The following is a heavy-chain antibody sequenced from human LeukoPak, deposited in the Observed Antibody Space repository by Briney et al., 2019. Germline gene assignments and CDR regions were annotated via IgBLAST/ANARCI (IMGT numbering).Heavy chain of an antibody. V-gene: IGHV3-48*03. CDR2: ISSSGSTI. CDR3: ARSGSSGYYGEFGY. D-gene: IGHD3-22*01. Sequence: GGSLRLSCAASGFTFSSYEMNWVRQAPGKGLEWVSYISSSGSTIYYADSVKGRFTISRDNAKNSLYLQMNSLRAEDTAVYYCARSGSSGYYGEFGYWGQGTLVTVSS. CDR1: GFTFSSYE. J-gene: IGHJ4*02.